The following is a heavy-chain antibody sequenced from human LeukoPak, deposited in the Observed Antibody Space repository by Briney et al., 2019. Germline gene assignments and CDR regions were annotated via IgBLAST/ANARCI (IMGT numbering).Heavy chain of an antibody. CDR3: ARTVGGYSSSSLLHF. Sequence: TSETLSLTCAAYGGSFSGYYWSWIRQPPGKGLEWIGYIYYIGTTKYNPSLKSRVTFSVDTSKNQFSLKLTSVTAADTAVYYCARTVGGYSSSSLLHFWGQGALVTVSS. D-gene: IGHD6-6*01. V-gene: IGHV4-59*01. J-gene: IGHJ4*02. CDR2: IYYIGTT. CDR1: GGSFSGYY.